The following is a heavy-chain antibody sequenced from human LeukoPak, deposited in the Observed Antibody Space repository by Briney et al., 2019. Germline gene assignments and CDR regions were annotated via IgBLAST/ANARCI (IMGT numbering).Heavy chain of an antibody. CDR3: ARLTGVVNAFDS. CDR1: GFTFSTHS. J-gene: IGHJ4*02. V-gene: IGHV3-21*01. D-gene: IGHD5-18*01. CDR2: ISSGSSDI. Sequence: GGSLRLSCAASGFTFSTHSLTWVRQAPGKGLEWVSSISSGSSDISYADSVKGRFTISRDNAKNALYLQMNSLRAEDTAVYYCARLTGVVNAFDSWGQGTLVTVSS.